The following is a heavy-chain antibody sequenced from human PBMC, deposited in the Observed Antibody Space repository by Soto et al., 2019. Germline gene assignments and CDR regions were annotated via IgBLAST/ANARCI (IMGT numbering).Heavy chain of an antibody. CDR2: INPNSGGT. Sequence: ASVKVSCKASGYTFTGYYMHWVRQAPGQGLEWMGWINPNSGGTNYAQKFQGWVTMTRDTSISTAYMELSRLRSDDTAVYYCARDTAGDCGGDCYPGYYFDYWGQGTLVTVSS. D-gene: IGHD2-21*02. CDR3: ARDTAGDCGGDCYPGYYFDY. CDR1: GYTFTGYY. J-gene: IGHJ4*02. V-gene: IGHV1-2*04.